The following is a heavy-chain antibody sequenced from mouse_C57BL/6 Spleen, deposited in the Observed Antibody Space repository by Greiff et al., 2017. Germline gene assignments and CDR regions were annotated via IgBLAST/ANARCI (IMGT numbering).Heavy chain of an antibody. CDR1: GYAFSSSW. J-gene: IGHJ2*01. Sequence: QVQLQQSGPELVKPGASVKISCKASGYAFSSSWMNWVKQRPGKGLEWIGRIYPGDGDTNYNGKFKGKATLTADKSSSTAYMQLSSLTSEDSAVYFCARSSPSGSSSFYFDYWGQGTTLTVSS. CDR2: IYPGDGDT. CDR3: ARSSPSGSSSFYFDY. V-gene: IGHV1-82*01.